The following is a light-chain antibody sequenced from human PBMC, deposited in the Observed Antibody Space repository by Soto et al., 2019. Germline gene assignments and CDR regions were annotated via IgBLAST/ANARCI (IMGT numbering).Light chain of an antibody. CDR1: QSVSSY. J-gene: IGKJ2*01. CDR3: QQRSNWYT. V-gene: IGKV3-11*01. Sequence: EIVLTQSPATLSLSPGDRATLSCRASQSVSSYLAWYQQKPGQAPRLLIYDASNRATGIPARFSGSGSGTDFTLTISSLEPEDFAVYYCQQRSNWYTFGQGTKREIK. CDR2: DAS.